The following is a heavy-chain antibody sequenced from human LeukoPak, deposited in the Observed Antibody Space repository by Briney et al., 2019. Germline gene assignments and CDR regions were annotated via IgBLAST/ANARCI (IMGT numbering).Heavy chain of an antibody. Sequence: ASVKVSCKVSGYTLTELSMHWVRQAPGKGLEWMGGFDPEDGETIYAQKFQGRVTMTEDTSTDTAYMELSSLRSEGTAVYYCATETYYYDSSGYLIWGQGTMVTVSS. CDR2: FDPEDGET. D-gene: IGHD3-22*01. V-gene: IGHV1-24*01. CDR3: ATETYYYDSSGYLI. J-gene: IGHJ3*02. CDR1: GYTLTELS.